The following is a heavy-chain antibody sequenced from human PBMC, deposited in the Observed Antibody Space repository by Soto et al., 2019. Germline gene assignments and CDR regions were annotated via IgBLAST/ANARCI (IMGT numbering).Heavy chain of an antibody. CDR1: GYTLTELS. CDR3: ATSRSIVVVTPAEYFQH. CDR2: FDPEDGET. V-gene: IGHV1-24*01. J-gene: IGHJ1*01. Sequence: ASVKVSCKVSGYTLTELSMHWVRQAPGKGLEWMGGFDPEDGETIYAQKFQGRVTMTEDTSTDTAYMELSSLRSEDTAVYYCATSRSIVVVTPAEYFQHWGQGTLVTVSS. D-gene: IGHD3-22*01.